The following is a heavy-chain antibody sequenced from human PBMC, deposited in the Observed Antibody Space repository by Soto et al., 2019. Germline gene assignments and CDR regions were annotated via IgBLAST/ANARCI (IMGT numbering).Heavy chain of an antibody. V-gene: IGHV3-30*03. Sequence: VHLVESGGGVVQPGRSLRLSCAASGFTFSNYAMHWVRQAPGKGLEWVAVISYDGTNKYYAHSVKGRFTISRDSSNNMLYLQMNGLSTEDTAVYYCARENVDIAVTKLPYFDYWGQGTLVTVSS. J-gene: IGHJ4*02. CDR3: ARENVDIAVTKLPYFDY. CDR2: ISYDGTNK. D-gene: IGHD5-12*01. CDR1: GFTFSNYA.